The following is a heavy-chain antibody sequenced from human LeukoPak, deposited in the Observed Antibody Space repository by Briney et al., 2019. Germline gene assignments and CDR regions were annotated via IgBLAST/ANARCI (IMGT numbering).Heavy chain of an antibody. V-gene: IGHV1-18*01. CDR2: ISAYNGNT. CDR1: GYTFTSYG. CDR3: ARGPIAGSSGFEFDP. Sequence: ASVKVSCKASGYTFTSYGISWVRQAPGQGLEWMGWISAYNGNTNYAQKLQGRDTMTTDTSTSTAYMELRSLRSDDTAVYYCARGPIAGSSGFEFDPWGQGTLVTVSS. D-gene: IGHD2-21*01. J-gene: IGHJ5*02.